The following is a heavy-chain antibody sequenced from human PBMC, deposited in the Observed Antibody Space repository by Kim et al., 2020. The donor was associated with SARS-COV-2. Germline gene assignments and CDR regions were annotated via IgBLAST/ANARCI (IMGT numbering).Heavy chain of an antibody. CDR3: AREQSRGADLDY. J-gene: IGHJ4*02. V-gene: IGHV1-3*01. CDR2: IVVGSGNT. Sequence: ASVKVSCKASGYTFTSHSVFWLRQAPGQRLEWVGYIVVGSGNTRYSPSLQGRVTITRDTSASTAYMELISLRSEDTALYYCAREQSRGADLDYWGQGSLVTVSS. CDR1: GYTFTSHS.